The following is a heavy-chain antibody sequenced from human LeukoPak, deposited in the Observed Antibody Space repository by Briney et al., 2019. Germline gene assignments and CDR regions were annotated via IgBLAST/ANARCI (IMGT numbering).Heavy chain of an antibody. J-gene: IGHJ6*03. CDR2: IRYDGSNK. D-gene: IGHD6-13*01. Sequence: GGSLRLSCAASGFTFSSYGMHWVRQAPGKGLEWVAFIRYDGSNKYYADSVKGRFTISRDNSKNTLYLQMNSLRAEDTAVYYCAKAGYSSSWFNYYYYYMDVWGKGTTVTISS. CDR3: AKAGYSSSWFNYYYYYMDV. V-gene: IGHV3-30*02. CDR1: GFTFSSYG.